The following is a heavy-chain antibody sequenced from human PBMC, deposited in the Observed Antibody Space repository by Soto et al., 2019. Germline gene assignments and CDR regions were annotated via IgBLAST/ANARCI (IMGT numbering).Heavy chain of an antibody. Sequence: QVQLVQSGAEVKKPGASVKVSCKASGYTFTSYDINWVRQATGQGLEWMGWMNPNSGNTGYAQKFQGRVTMTRNTEXXXXGEXXXGRGRGTMHRXXPXSXHDMELSSLRSEDTDVYYCARGGFTMMIGSSYGMDVWGQGTTVTVSS. CDR1: GYTFTSYD. D-gene: IGHD3-10*01. V-gene: IGHV1-8*01. CDR2: MNPNSGNT. CDR3: XSXHDMELSSLRSEDTDVYYCARGGFTMMIGSSYGMDV. J-gene: IGHJ6*02.